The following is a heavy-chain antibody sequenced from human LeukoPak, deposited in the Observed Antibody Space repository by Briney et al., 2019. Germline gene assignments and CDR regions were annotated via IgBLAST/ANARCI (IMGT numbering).Heavy chain of an antibody. CDR3: ARVDAYYDFWSGYGYYYYYMDV. Sequence: TGGSLRLSCAASGFTFSSYWMSWVRQAPGKGLEWVANIKQDGSEKYYVDSVKGRFTISRDNAKNSLYLQMNSLRAEDTAVYYCARVDAYYDFWSGYGYYYYYMDVWGKGTTVTVSS. CDR1: GFTFSSYW. CDR2: IKQDGSEK. V-gene: IGHV3-7*01. J-gene: IGHJ6*03. D-gene: IGHD3-3*01.